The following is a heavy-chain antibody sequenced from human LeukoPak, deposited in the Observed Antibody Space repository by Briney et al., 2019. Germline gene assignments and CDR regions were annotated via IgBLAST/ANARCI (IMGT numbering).Heavy chain of an antibody. Sequence: SETLSLTCTVSGGSISDSGYYWGWIRQPPGKGLEWIGYIYYSGSTNYNPSLKSRVTISVDTSRNQFSLKLSSVTAADTAVYYCARQSSGWSMGFDYWGQGTLVTVSS. J-gene: IGHJ4*02. CDR3: ARQSSGWSMGFDY. CDR2: IYYSGST. CDR1: GGSISDSGYY. D-gene: IGHD6-19*01. V-gene: IGHV4-61*05.